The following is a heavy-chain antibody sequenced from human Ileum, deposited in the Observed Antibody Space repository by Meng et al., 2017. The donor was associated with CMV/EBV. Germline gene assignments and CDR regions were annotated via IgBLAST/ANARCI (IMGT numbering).Heavy chain of an antibody. J-gene: IGHJ3*02. Sequence: GGSLRLSCAASGFTFSSYAMHWVRQAPGKGLEWVAVISYDGSNKYYADSVKGRFTISRDNAKNTLNLQMNSLRAEDTAVYYCARGGYCDSSGYDHDAFDIWGQGTMVNVSS. V-gene: IGHV3-30*04. CDR2: ISYDGSNK. CDR3: ARGGYCDSSGYDHDAFDI. CDR1: GFTFSSYA. D-gene: IGHD3-22*01.